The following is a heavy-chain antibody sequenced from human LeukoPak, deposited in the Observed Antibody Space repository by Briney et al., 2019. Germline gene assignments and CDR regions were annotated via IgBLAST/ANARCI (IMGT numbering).Heavy chain of an antibody. CDR1: GFTFSSYS. Sequence: GGSLRLSCAASGFTFSSYSMNWVRQAPGKGLEWVSYISSSSTTIYYADSVKGRFTISRDNAKNSLYLQMNSLRAEDTAVYYCARGEDYDSSGYGYWGQGTLVTVSS. J-gene: IGHJ4*02. D-gene: IGHD3-22*01. CDR2: ISSSSTTI. CDR3: ARGEDYDSSGYGY. V-gene: IGHV3-48*01.